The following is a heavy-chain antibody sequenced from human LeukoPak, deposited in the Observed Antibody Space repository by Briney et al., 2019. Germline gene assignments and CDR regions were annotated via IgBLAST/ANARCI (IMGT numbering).Heavy chain of an antibody. CDR3: ASFPKPSAMFAFDI. D-gene: IGHD2-2*01. CDR1: GGSISTDY. V-gene: IGHV4-59*01. Sequence: SETLSLTCTVSGGSISTDYWSWIRQPPGKGLEWIGYIYYSGSTNYSPSLKSRVTISVDTSKNQFCLKLSYVTAVATAVSYCASFPKPSAMFAFDIWGQGTMVTVSS. J-gene: IGHJ3*02. CDR2: IYYSGST.